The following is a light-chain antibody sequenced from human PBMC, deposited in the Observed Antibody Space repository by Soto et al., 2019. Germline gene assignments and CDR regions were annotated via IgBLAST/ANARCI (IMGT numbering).Light chain of an antibody. Sequence: QSALTQPRSVSGSPGQSVTISCTGTSSDVGGYNYVSWYQQHPGKAPKLMIYDVSKRPSGVPDRFSGSKSGNTASLTISGLQGEDEADYYCCSYAGSYPYVFGTGTKLT. J-gene: IGLJ1*01. CDR2: DVS. CDR3: CSYAGSYPYV. CDR1: SSDVGGYNY. V-gene: IGLV2-11*01.